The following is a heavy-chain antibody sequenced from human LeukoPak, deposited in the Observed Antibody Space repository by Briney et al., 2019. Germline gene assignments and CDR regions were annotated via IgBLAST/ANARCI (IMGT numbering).Heavy chain of an antibody. J-gene: IGHJ5*02. D-gene: IGHD2-2*01. Sequence: AGGSLRLSCAASGFTYSNFGMHWVRQAPGKGLEWMAVISYDGKVTYYADSVKGRFTISRDNSKNTLYLQMSSLRAEDTAFYYCARVLQLLSSGGWLDPWGQGTLVTVSS. CDR1: GFTYSNFG. CDR2: ISYDGKVT. V-gene: IGHV3-30*03. CDR3: ARVLQLLSSGGWLDP.